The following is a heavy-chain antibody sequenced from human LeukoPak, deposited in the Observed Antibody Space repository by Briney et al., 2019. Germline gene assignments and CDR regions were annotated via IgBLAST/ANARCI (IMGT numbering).Heavy chain of an antibody. V-gene: IGHV4-39*07. J-gene: IGHJ4*02. CDR3: ARVNWQQLVVDY. D-gene: IGHD6-13*01. CDR2: IYYSGST. Sequence: SETLSLTCTVSGGSISSSSYYWGWIRQPPGKGLEWIGSIYYSGSTYYNPSLKSRVTISVDTSKNQFSLKLSSVTAADTAVYYCARVNWQQLVVDYWGQGTLVTVSS. CDR1: GGSISSSSYY.